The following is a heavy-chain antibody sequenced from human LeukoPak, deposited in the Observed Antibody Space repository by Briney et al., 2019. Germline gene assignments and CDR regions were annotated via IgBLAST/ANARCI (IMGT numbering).Heavy chain of an antibody. V-gene: IGHV4-59*01. Sequence: PSETLSLTCTVSGGSISSYYWSWIRQPPGRGLEWIGYIYYSGSTNYNPSLKSRVTISVDTSKNQFSLKLSSVTAADTAVYYCARTPYYYDSSGYWPRGSFDYWGQGTLVTVSS. CDR2: IYYSGST. J-gene: IGHJ4*02. CDR1: GGSISSYY. CDR3: ARTPYYYDSSGYWPRGSFDY. D-gene: IGHD3-22*01.